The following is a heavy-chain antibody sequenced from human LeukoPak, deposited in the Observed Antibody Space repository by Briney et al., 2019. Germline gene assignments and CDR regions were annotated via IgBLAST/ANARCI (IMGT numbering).Heavy chain of an antibody. CDR1: GVSISSVSYY. Sequence: SETLSLTCNVSGVSISSVSYYWAWIRQPPGKGLEWIGSNYYSGGTDYNPSLKSRVTISVDTPKNQFSLKLTSVTAADTAVYYCASRYYSYYYMDFWGKGTTVIVSS. J-gene: IGHJ6*03. CDR2: NYYSGGT. V-gene: IGHV4-39*01. CDR3: ASRYYSYYYMDF.